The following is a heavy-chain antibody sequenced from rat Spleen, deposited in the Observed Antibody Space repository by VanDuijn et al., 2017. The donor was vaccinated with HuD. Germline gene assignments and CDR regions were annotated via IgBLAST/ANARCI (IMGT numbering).Heavy chain of an antibody. CDR1: GFTFSDFY. CDR3: ARRLTRGHYLDY. CDR2: ISWGGSSI. J-gene: IGHJ2*01. V-gene: IGHV5-22*01. D-gene: IGHD1-11*01. Sequence: EVQLVESGGGLVQPGRSMKLSCAASGFTFSDFYMAWVSQAPKNGLEWVASISWGGSSIYNPDNVKGRFTISRDKSKSALYLQMNNLRSEDTAIYYCARRLTRGHYLDYWGQGVMVTVSS.